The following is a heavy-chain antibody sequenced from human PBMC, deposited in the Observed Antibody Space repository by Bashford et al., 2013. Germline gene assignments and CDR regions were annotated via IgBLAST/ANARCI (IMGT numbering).Heavy chain of an antibody. D-gene: IGHD1-26*01. CDR2: FYMGTP. J-gene: IGHJ5*02. Sequence: SETLSLTCTVSVAPSAVVVTTGAGSASPXEGAGVDWECFYMGTPTQPSLKSRVTISVDTSKNQFSLKLSSVTATDTAVYYCAAGSSATYFLDWMDPWGQGTLVTVSS. V-gene: IGHV4-39*01. CDR3: AAGSSATYFLDWMDP. CDR1: VAPSAVVVTT.